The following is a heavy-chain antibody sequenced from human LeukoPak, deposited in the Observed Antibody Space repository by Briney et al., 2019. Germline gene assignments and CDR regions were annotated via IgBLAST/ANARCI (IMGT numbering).Heavy chain of an antibody. J-gene: IGHJ5*02. V-gene: IGHV4-39*01. CDR1: GDSIAANSYY. CDR2: IYYGGNI. Sequence: SETLSLTSSVSGDSIAANSYYWAWIRQPPGKGLEWIGSIYYGGNINYDPSLQSRVTISIDTSKNQFSLSLTSVTAADTAVYFCATQNRYTYIPNWFHPWGQGTLVTVSS. CDR3: ATQNRYTYIPNWFHP. D-gene: IGHD5-12*01.